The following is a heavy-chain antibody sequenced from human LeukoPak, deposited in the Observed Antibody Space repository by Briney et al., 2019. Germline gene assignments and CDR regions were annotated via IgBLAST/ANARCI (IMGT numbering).Heavy chain of an antibody. D-gene: IGHD2-21*02. Sequence: PGGSLRLSCAASGFTFSSYSMNWVRQTPGKGLEWVSYISSSNTIKKYADSVKGRFIISRDNSKNTLYLQMNSLTDEDMAIYYCARDYRKDIVVVTAILHYWGQGTLVTVSS. CDR1: GFTFSSYS. V-gene: IGHV3-48*02. CDR3: ARDYRKDIVVVTAILHY. J-gene: IGHJ4*02. CDR2: ISSSNTIK.